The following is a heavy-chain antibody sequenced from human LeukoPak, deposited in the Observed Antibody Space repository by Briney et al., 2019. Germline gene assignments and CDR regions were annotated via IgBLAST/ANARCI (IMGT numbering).Heavy chain of an antibody. Sequence: GSLILSCAASGFTFSTYTINWVRQAPGKGLEWVSSITSNTRYIFYADSVKGRFTISRDNAQNSLYLQMDSLRAEDTAVYYCARDDGGNFNDALDIWGQGTMVAVSS. V-gene: IGHV3-21*01. CDR1: GFTFSTYT. J-gene: IGHJ3*02. D-gene: IGHD4-23*01. CDR2: ITSNTRYI. CDR3: ARDDGGNFNDALDI.